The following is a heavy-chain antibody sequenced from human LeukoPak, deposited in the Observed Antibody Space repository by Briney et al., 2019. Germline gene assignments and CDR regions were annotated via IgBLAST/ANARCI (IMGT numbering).Heavy chain of an antibody. CDR3: ARRVRIGGYDLRYYYYYGMDV. J-gene: IGHJ6*02. D-gene: IGHD5-12*01. V-gene: IGHV1-18*01. CDR1: GYTFTSYG. CDR2: ISAYNGNT. Sequence: ASVKVSCKASGYTFTSYGISWVRQAPGQGLEWMGWISAYNGNTNYAQKLQGRVTMTTDTSTSTAYMELRSLRSDDTAAYYCARRVRIGGYDLRYYYYYGMDVWGQGTTVTVSS.